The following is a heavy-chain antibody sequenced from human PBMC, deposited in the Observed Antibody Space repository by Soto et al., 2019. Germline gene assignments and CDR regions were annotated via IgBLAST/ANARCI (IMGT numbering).Heavy chain of an antibody. D-gene: IGHD3-3*01. CDR2: IYWDDDK. V-gene: IGHV2-5*02. CDR3: AHRVLRTVFGLVTTTASYFDF. J-gene: IGHJ4*02. Sequence: QITLNESGPTVVRPTEPLTLTCRFSGFSLTTSGVGVGWIRQSPGKAPEWLALIYWDDDKRYSASLKSRLTMTKDTSKTQVVLTVSDLDPTDTATYYCAHRVLRTVFGLVTTTASYFDFWGQGTPVAVSS. CDR1: GFSLTTSGVG.